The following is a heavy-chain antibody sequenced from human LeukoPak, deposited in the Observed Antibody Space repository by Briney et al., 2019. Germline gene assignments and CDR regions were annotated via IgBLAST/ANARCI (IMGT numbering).Heavy chain of an antibody. V-gene: IGHV1-69*05. CDR1: GGTFSSYA. CDR2: TIPIFGTA. Sequence: VASVKVSCKASGGTFSSYAISWVRQAPGPGLEWMGRTIPIFGTANYAQKFQGRVTITTDESTSTAYMELSSLRSEDTAVYYCARDNVGSSPYYFDYWGQGTLVTVSS. CDR3: ARDNVGSSPYYFDY. D-gene: IGHD6-6*01. J-gene: IGHJ4*02.